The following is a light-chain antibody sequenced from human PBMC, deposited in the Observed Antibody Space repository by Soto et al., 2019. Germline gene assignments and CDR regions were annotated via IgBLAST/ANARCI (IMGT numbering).Light chain of an antibody. CDR3: MQALQTPLT. CDR2: LGS. CDR1: QSLLHRNGYNY. Sequence: DIVMTHSPLSLPVTPGEPASISCRSSQSLLHRNGYNYLDWYLQKPGQSPQLLIYLGSNRASGVPDRFSGSGSGTDFTLKISRVESEDVGVYYCMQALQTPLTFGGGTKVDIK. J-gene: IGKJ4*01. V-gene: IGKV2-28*01.